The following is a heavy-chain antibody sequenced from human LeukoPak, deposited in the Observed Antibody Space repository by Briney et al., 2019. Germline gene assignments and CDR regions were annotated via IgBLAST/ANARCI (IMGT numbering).Heavy chain of an antibody. CDR1: GFTFSNYG. CDR3: SSGIYLYYFDY. Sequence: PGRSLRLSCAASGFTFSNYGLHWVRQAPGEGLEWVAVISYDGSDKIYADSVKGRFTISRDNSKNMLYLQMNSLRAEDTAVYYCSSGIYLYYFDYWGQGILVTVSS. CDR2: ISYDGSDK. J-gene: IGHJ4*02. D-gene: IGHD3-10*01. V-gene: IGHV3-30*03.